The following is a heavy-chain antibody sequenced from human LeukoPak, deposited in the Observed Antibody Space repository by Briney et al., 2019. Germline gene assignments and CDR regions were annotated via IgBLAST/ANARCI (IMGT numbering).Heavy chain of an antibody. Sequence: GASVKVSCKASGGTFSSYAISWARQAPGQGLEWMGGIIPIFGTANYAQKFQGRVTITTDESTSTAYMELSSLRSEDTAVYYCARGPYDFWSGYRFDYWGQGTLVTVSS. J-gene: IGHJ4*02. CDR3: ARGPYDFWSGYRFDY. V-gene: IGHV1-69*05. D-gene: IGHD3-3*01. CDR1: GGTFSSYA. CDR2: IIPIFGTA.